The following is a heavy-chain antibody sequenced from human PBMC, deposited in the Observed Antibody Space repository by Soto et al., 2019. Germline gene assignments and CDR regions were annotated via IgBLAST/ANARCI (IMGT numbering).Heavy chain of an antibody. V-gene: IGHV3-21*01. D-gene: IGHD2-2*01. Sequence: GGSLRLSCAASGFTFSSYSMNWVRQAPGKGLEWVSSISSSSSYIYYADSVKGRFTISRDNAKNSLYLQMNSLRAEDTAVYYCARDQSIVVVPAAPPYYYGMDVWGQGTTVTVSS. CDR2: ISSSSSYI. CDR3: ARDQSIVVVPAAPPYYYGMDV. CDR1: GFTFSSYS. J-gene: IGHJ6*02.